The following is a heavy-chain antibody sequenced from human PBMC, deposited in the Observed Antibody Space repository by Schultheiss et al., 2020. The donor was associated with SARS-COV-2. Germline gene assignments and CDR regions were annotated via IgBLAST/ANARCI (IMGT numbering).Heavy chain of an antibody. V-gene: IGHV4-34*01. J-gene: IGHJ4*02. Sequence: SETLSLTCAVYGGSFSGYYWSWIRQPPGKGQEWIGEINHSGSTNYNPSLKSRVTISVDTSKNQFSLKLSSVTAADTAVYYCARRIAARPGDAFDIWGQGTLVTVSS. CDR3: ARRIAARPGDAFDI. CDR2: INHSGST. D-gene: IGHD6-6*01. CDR1: GGSFSGYY.